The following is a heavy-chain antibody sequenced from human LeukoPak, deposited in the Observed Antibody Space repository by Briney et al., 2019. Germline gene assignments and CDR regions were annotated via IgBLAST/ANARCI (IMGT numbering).Heavy chain of an antibody. CDR2: ISSTSSIK. Sequence: GGSLRLSCAASGFTLSSYSMNWVRQAPGRGLEWVSYISSTSSIKYYADSMKGRFTISRDNAKNTLSLQMNSLRAEDTAVYYCARGLSGYSSSLGYWGQGTLVTVSS. CDR1: GFTLSSYS. J-gene: IGHJ4*02. V-gene: IGHV3-21*05. D-gene: IGHD6-6*01. CDR3: ARGLSGYSSSLGY.